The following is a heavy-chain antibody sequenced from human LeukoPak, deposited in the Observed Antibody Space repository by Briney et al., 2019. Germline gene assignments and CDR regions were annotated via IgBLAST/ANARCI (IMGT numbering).Heavy chain of an antibody. CDR2: IYYSGST. CDR3: ARLAAAHYFDY. CDR1: GYSISSGYY. D-gene: IGHD6-13*01. Sequence: SETLSLTCTVSGYSISSGYYWGWIRQPPGKGLEWIGYIYYSGSTNYNPSLKSRVTISVDTSKNQFSLKLSSVTAADTAVYYCARLAAAHYFDYWGQGTLVTVPS. J-gene: IGHJ4*02. V-gene: IGHV4-61*05.